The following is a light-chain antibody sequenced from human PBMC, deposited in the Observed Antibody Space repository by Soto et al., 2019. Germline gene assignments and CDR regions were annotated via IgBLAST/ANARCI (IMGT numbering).Light chain of an antibody. CDR2: AAS. CDR1: QGIRND. CDR3: LQEYNYPLT. Sequence: AIQMTQSPSSLSASVGDRVTITCRASQGIRNDLGWYRQKPGKAPKLLIYAASSLQSGVPSRFSGSGSGTDFPLTSSSLQPEDFATYYCLQEYNYPLTFGGGTKVEIK. V-gene: IGKV1-6*01. J-gene: IGKJ4*01.